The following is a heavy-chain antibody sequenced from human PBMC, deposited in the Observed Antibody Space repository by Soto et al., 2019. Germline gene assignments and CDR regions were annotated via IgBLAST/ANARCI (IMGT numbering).Heavy chain of an antibody. CDR1: GFTFSSYG. D-gene: IGHD5-18*01. CDR2: ISYDGSNK. Sequence: GGSPRLSCAASGFTFSSYGMHWVRQAPGKGLEWVAVISYDGSNKYYADSVKGRLTISRDNSKNTLYLQMNSLRAEDTAVYYCAKDRRIQLWLDYWGQGTLVTVSS. CDR3: AKDRRIQLWLDY. J-gene: IGHJ4*02. V-gene: IGHV3-30*18.